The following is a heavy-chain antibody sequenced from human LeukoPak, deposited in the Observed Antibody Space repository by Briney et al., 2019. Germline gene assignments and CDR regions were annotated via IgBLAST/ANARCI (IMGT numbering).Heavy chain of an antibody. CDR1: GGSISSSSYY. Sequence: SETLSLTCTVSGGSISSSSYYWGWIRQPPGKGLEWIGSIYYSGSTYYNPSLKSRVTISVDTSKNQFSLKLSSVTAEDTAVYYCARYRPCSGGSCYLEDYWGQGTLVTVSS. J-gene: IGHJ4*02. V-gene: IGHV4-39*07. CDR3: ARYRPCSGGSCYLEDY. D-gene: IGHD2-15*01. CDR2: IYYSGST.